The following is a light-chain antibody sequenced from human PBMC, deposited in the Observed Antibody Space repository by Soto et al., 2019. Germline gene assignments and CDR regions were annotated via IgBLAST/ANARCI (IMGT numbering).Light chain of an antibody. CDR1: QSVSSSY. Sequence: EIVLTQSPGTLSLSPGERATLSCRASQSVSSSYLAWYQQKPGQAPRVLIYGASSRATGIPDRFSGSGSGTDFTLTISRLEAEDFAVYYCQQYGNSRTFGQGTKVEIK. V-gene: IGKV3-20*01. CDR3: QQYGNSRT. J-gene: IGKJ1*01. CDR2: GAS.